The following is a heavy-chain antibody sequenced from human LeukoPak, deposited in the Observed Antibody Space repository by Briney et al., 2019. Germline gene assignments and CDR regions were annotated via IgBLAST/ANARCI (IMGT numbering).Heavy chain of an antibody. D-gene: IGHD6-13*01. J-gene: IGHJ4*02. CDR1: GYSISSGYY. Sequence: SETLSLTCTASGYSISSGYYWGWIRQPPGKGLEWIGITYHSGRTDYNPSLKSRVTISVDTSKNQFSLKLSSVTAADTAVYYCARVLAAGGLFFDYWGQGTLVTVSS. V-gene: IGHV4-38-2*02. CDR3: ARVLAAGGLFFDY. CDR2: TYHSGRT.